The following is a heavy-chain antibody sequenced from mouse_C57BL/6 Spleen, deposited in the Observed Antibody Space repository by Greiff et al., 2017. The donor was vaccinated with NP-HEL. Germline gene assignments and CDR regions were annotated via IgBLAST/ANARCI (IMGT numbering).Heavy chain of an antibody. D-gene: IGHD2-3*01. Sequence: LQQPGAELVKPGASVKMSCKASGYTFTSYWITWVKQRPGQGLEWIGDIYPGSGSTNYNEKFKSKATLTVDTSSSTAYMQLSSLTSEDSAVYYCARDDGYYVWFAYWGQGTLVTVSA. J-gene: IGHJ3*01. V-gene: IGHV1-55*01. CDR2: IYPGSGST. CDR1: GYTFTSYW. CDR3: ARDDGYYVWFAY.